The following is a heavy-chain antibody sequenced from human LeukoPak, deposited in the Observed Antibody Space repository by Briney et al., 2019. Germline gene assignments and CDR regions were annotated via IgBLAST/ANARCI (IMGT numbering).Heavy chain of an antibody. CDR3: ARDGLVGALDY. CDR2: IYSGGST. CDR1: GGSISSSNW. J-gene: IGHJ4*02. Sequence: TSGTLSLTCAVSGGSISSSNWWSWVRQAPGKGLEWVSVIYSGGSTYYADSVKGRFTISRDNSKNTLYLQMNSLRAEDTAVYYCARDGLVGALDYWGQGTLVTVSS. D-gene: IGHD1-26*01. V-gene: IGHV3-53*01.